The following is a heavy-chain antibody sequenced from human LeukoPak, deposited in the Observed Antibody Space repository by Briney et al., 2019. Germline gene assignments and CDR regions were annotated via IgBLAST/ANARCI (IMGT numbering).Heavy chain of an antibody. CDR1: GYTFTGYY. Sequence: RASVKVSCKASGYTFTGYYMHWVRQAPGQGLEWMGWINPNSGGTNYAQKFQGRVTMTRDTSISTAYMELSRLRSDDTAVYYCARGQLYDFWSGSRQPRYYYYYMDVWGKGTTDTVSS. CDR3: ARGQLYDFWSGSRQPRYYYYYMDV. D-gene: IGHD3-3*01. V-gene: IGHV1-2*02. CDR2: INPNSGGT. J-gene: IGHJ6*03.